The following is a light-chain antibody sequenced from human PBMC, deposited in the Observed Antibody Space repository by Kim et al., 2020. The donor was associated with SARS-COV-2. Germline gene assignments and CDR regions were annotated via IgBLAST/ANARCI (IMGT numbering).Light chain of an antibody. CDR3: NSRDSSGNQHV. CDR2: GKN. Sequence: LEQTVRITCQGDSLRTYFASWYQQKPGQAPLLVIYGKNDRPSGIPDRFSGSRSGNTASLTITGAQAEDEGDYYCNSRDSSGNQHVFGPGTKVTVL. V-gene: IGLV3-19*01. CDR1: SLRTYF. J-gene: IGLJ1*01.